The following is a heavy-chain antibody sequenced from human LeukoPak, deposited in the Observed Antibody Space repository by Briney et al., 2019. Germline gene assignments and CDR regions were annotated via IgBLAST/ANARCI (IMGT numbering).Heavy chain of an antibody. Sequence: ASVKVSCKASGGTFSSYAISWVRQAPGQGLEWMGRIIPILGIANYAQKFQGRVTITADKSTSTAYMELSSLRSEDTAVYYCARGVTYYYDSSGSYYFDYWGQGTLVTVSS. CDR1: GGTFSSYA. CDR2: IIPILGIA. V-gene: IGHV1-69*04. CDR3: ARGVTYYYDSSGSYYFDY. D-gene: IGHD3-22*01. J-gene: IGHJ4*02.